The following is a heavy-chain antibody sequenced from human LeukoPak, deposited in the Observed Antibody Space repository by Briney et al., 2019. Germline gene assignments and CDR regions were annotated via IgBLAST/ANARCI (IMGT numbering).Heavy chain of an antibody. J-gene: IGHJ4*02. Sequence: GGSLRLSCAASGFTFSSYGMHWVRKAPGKGLEWVALILYDGSNKYYADSVKGRFTISRDNSKNTLYLQMNSLRAEDTAVYYYAKDRIAAALALFDYWGQGTLVTVSS. CDR2: ILYDGSNK. V-gene: IGHV3-30*18. CDR1: GFTFSSYG. D-gene: IGHD6-13*01. CDR3: AKDRIAAALALFDY.